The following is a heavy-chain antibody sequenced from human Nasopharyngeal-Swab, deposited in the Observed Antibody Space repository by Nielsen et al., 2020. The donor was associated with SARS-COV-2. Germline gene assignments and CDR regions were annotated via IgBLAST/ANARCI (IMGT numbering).Heavy chain of an antibody. CDR3: AKDWDIDYVWGSYRYHPLFDY. D-gene: IGHD3-16*02. Sequence: WVRQAPGQGLEWMGIINPSGGSTSYAQKFQGRVTMTRDTSTSTVYMELSSLRSEDTAVYYCAKDWDIDYVWGSYRYHPLFDYWGQGTLVTVSS. J-gene: IGHJ4*02. CDR2: INPSGGST. V-gene: IGHV1-46*01.